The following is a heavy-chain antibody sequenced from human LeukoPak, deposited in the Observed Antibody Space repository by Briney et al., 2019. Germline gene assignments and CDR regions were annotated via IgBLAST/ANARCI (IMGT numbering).Heavy chain of an antibody. CDR1: GGSFSGYY. CDR2: INHSGST. Sequence: SETPSLTCAVYGGSFSGYYWSWIRQPPGKGLEWIGEINHSGSTNYNPSLKSRVTISVDTSKNQFSLKLSSVTAADTAVYYCARVKPYYGYSYGLAFDYWGQGTLVTVSS. J-gene: IGHJ4*02. CDR3: ARVKPYYGYSYGLAFDY. V-gene: IGHV4-34*01. D-gene: IGHD5-18*01.